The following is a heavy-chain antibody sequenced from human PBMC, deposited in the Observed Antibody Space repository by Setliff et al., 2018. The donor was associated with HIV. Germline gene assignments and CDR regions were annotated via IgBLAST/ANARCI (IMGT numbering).Heavy chain of an antibody. CDR1: GFTFDDYA. Sequence: PGGSLRLSCAASGFTFDDYAMHWVRQAPGKGLEWVSGISWNSGSIGYADSVKGRFTISRDNAKNSLYLQMNSLRAEDTALYYCAKDKGYSYARGGRGNWFDPWGQGTLVTVSS. J-gene: IGHJ5*02. CDR2: ISWNSGSI. CDR3: AKDKGYSYARGGRGNWFDP. D-gene: IGHD5-18*01. V-gene: IGHV3-9*01.